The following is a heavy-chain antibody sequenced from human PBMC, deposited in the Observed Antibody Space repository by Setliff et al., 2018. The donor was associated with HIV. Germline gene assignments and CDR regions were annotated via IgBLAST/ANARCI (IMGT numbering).Heavy chain of an antibody. Sequence: PSETLSLTCTVSDDSISSNYWSWIRQSAGKGLEWVGRIYTSGSTNYNPSLKSRVTISVDTSKTQFSLKLSSVTAADTAVYYCARVSSTYWYSIFRNYYYHMDVWGKGTTVTVSS. CDR2: IYTSGST. V-gene: IGHV4-4*07. D-gene: IGHD2-8*02. CDR1: DDSISSNY. CDR3: ARVSSTYWYSIFRNYYYHMDV. J-gene: IGHJ6*03.